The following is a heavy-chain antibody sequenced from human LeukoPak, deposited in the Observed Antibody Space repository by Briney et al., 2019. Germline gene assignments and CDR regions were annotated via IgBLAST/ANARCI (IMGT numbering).Heavy chain of an antibody. D-gene: IGHD3-10*01. V-gene: IGHV3-30-3*01. CDR3: ARDLDSGSLYYYGMDV. Sequence: GGSLRLSCAASGFTFSSYAMHWVRQAPGKGLEWVAVISYDGSNKYFADSVKGRFTISRDNSRNTLYLQMNSLRAEDTAVYFCARDLDSGSLYYYGMDVWGKGTTVTVSS. CDR1: GFTFSSYA. CDR2: ISYDGSNK. J-gene: IGHJ6*04.